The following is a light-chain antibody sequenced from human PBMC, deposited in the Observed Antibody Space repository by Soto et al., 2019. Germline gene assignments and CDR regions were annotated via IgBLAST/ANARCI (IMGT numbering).Light chain of an antibody. CDR2: GAS. J-gene: IGKJ1*01. V-gene: IGKV3-15*01. CDR3: QQYNNWPRT. Sequence: EVVMTPSPDTLSVSPVETATLSCRASQSVSGNLAWYQQKLGQAPRLLIYGASARATGISARFSGSGSGTEFTLTISSLQSEDCAIYYCQQYNNWPRTFGQGTKVDIK. CDR1: QSVSGN.